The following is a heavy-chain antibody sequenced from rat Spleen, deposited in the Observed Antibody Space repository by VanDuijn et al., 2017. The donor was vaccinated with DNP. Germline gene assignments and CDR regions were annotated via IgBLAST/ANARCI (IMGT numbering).Heavy chain of an antibody. CDR2: IRANGVT. CDR3: TSDSLNSSSFVY. CDR1: GFSLTSYN. D-gene: IGHD1-2*01. J-gene: IGHJ3*01. V-gene: IGHV2-41*01. Sequence: QVQLKESGPGLVQPSQTLSLTCTVAGFSLTSYNVHWVRQTPEKGLEWMGRIRANGVTDYHSALKSRLSFSKATSKSQVFLKLNSLQTDDTGTYYCTSDSLNSSSFVYWGQGSLVTVSS.